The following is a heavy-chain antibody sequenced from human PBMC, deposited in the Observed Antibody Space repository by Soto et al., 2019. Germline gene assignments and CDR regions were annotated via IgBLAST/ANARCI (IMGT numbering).Heavy chain of an antibody. Sequence: QVQVVESGGGVVQPGRSLRLSCAASGFTFSSFGMHWVRQAPGKGLEWVSLIWYDGSKKSIGDSVKGRLTISRDNSRNTVYLQMNSLRADDTAVYYCARDASYYSLWSGYYPSRNGMDVWGQGTTVTVSS. CDR3: ARDASYYSLWSGYYPSRNGMDV. J-gene: IGHJ6*02. CDR2: IWYDGSKK. CDR1: GFTFSSFG. V-gene: IGHV3-33*01. D-gene: IGHD3-3*01.